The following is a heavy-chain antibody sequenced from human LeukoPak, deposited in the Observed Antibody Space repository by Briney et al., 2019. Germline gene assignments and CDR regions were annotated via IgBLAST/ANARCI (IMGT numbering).Heavy chain of an antibody. Sequence: PGGSLRLSCAVSGFTFSGFWMSWSRQAPGKGLEWVASINSDGSEGYYADVVKGRFTISRDNAKNSLYLQINSLRAEDTAVYYCARDYFYGLDVWGQGTTVTVSS. J-gene: IGHJ6*02. CDR2: INSDGSEG. CDR1: GFTFSGFW. CDR3: ARDYFYGLDV. V-gene: IGHV3-7*01.